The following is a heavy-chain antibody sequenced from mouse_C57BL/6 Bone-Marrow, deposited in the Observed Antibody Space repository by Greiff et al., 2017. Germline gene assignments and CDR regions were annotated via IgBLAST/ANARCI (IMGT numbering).Heavy chain of an antibody. CDR1: GYTFTSYW. D-gene: IGHD2-10*02. V-gene: IGHV1-64*01. Sequence: QVQLQQPGAELVKPGASVKLSCKASGYTFTSYWMHWVKQRPGQGLEWIGMIHPNSGSTNYNEKFKSKATLTVDKSSSTAYMQLSSLTSEDSAVYYCARGGYGISWFAYWGQGTLVTVSA. CDR3: ARGGYGISWFAY. CDR2: IHPNSGST. J-gene: IGHJ3*01.